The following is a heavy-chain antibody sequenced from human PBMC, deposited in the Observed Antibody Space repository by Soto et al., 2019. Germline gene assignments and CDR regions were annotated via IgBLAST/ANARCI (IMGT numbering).Heavy chain of an antibody. CDR3: ASTVDTAMGGLNYYYYGMDV. CDR2: IIPIFGTA. J-gene: IGHJ6*02. D-gene: IGHD5-18*01. V-gene: IGHV1-69*06. Sequence: VKVSCKASGGTFSSYAISWVRQAPGQGLEWMGGIIPIFGTANYAQKFQGRVTITADKSTSTAYMELSSLRSEDTAVYYCASTVDTAMGGLNYYYYGMDVWGQGTTVTVSS. CDR1: GGTFSSYA.